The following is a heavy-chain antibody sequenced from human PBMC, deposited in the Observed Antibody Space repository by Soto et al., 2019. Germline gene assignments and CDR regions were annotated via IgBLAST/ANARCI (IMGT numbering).Heavy chain of an antibody. CDR1: GGSFSSGDYY. J-gene: IGHJ6*02. V-gene: IGHV4-30-4*01. CDR3: ARIHFGDEPSDYYSGMDV. Sequence: QVQLQESGPGVVKPSQTLSLTCTVSGGSFSSGDYYWSWVRQPPGQGLEWMGYIYYTGSTFNNPSHKMRVPISINTSKTQFSLKLSSVTAADTSVYYCARIHFGDEPSDYYSGMDVWGQGTTVTVSS. D-gene: IGHD4-17*01. CDR2: IYYTGST.